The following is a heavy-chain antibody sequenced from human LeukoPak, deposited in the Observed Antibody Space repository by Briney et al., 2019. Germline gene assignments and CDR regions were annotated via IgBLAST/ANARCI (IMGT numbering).Heavy chain of an antibody. CDR2: IYSGGST. V-gene: IGHV3-53*01. Sequence: PGGSLRLSCAASGFTVSSNYMSWVRQAPGKGLEWVSVIYSGGSTYYADSVKGRFTISRDNSKNTLYLQMNSLRAEDTAVYYCAKQGEYYDLGSDNCFDYWGQGTLVTVSS. D-gene: IGHD3/OR15-3a*01. CDR1: GFTVSSNY. J-gene: IGHJ4*02. CDR3: AKQGEYYDLGSDNCFDY.